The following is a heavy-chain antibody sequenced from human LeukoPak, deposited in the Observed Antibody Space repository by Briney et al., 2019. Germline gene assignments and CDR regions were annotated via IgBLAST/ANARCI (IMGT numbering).Heavy chain of an antibody. CDR2: ISPGDSDT. V-gene: IGHV5-51*01. CDR1: ENNFANYW. Sequence: GESLQISCQVSENNFANYWIGWVRQMPGKGLEWMGIISPGDSDTRYSPSFQGQVTISADKSIRTAYLQWRSLKASDTAMYYCARQSTTGDWFDPWGQGTLVTVSS. CDR3: ARQSTTGDWFDP. D-gene: IGHD1-1*01. J-gene: IGHJ5*02.